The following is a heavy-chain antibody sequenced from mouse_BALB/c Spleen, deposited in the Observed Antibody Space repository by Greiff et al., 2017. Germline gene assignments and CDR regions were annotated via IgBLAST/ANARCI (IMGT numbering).Heavy chain of an antibody. J-gene: IGHJ2*01. V-gene: IGHV1-20*02. D-gene: IGHD1-1*01. CDR1: GYSFTGYF. Sequence: EVMLVESGPELVKPGASVKISCKASGYSFTGYFMNWVMQSHGKSLEWIGRINPYNGDTFYNQKFKGKATLTVDKSSSTAHMELRSLASEDSAVYYCARDTTVVSFDYWGQGTTLTVSS. CDR2: INPYNGDT. CDR3: ARDTTVVSFDY.